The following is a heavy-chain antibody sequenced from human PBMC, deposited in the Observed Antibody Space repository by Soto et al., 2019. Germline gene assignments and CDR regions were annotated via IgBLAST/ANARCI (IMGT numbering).Heavy chain of an antibody. J-gene: IGHJ4*02. CDR2: IWHDGSNK. CDR1: GVIFSNFG. Sequence: VGSLRLSCAASGVIFSNFGMHWVRQAPGKGLEWVGIIWHDGSNKYYADSVEGRFTISRDNSKNTVYLQMNSLRGEDTGIYYCAGFYVAAGAAPLEYWGQGTLVTVSS. CDR3: AGFYVAAGAAPLEY. D-gene: IGHD1-26*01. V-gene: IGHV3-33*01.